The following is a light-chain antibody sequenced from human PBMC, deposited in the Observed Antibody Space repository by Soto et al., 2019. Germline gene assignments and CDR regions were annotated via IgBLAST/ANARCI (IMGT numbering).Light chain of an antibody. CDR1: SSDVGGYNL. CDR2: EGS. CDR3: CSHAGTSTFV. J-gene: IGLJ1*01. V-gene: IGLV2-23*01. Sequence: QSVLTQPASVSGSPGQSITISCTGTSSDVGGYNLVSWYQQHPGKAPKLILYEGSKRPSGVSNRFSGSKSGNTASLTISGLQAEDEADYYCCSHAGTSTFVFGTGTKVTVL.